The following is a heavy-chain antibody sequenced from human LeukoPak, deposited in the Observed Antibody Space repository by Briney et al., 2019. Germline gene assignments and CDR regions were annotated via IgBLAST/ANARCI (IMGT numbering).Heavy chain of an antibody. D-gene: IGHD3-22*01. V-gene: IGHV3-21*04. CDR3: ARDGHYESSGYHAFDY. CDR2: IHITSDWI. CDR1: GFSFSSYA. Sequence: GGSLRLSCAASGFSFSSYAMSWVRQAPGKGLEWVSSIHITSDWIYYADSVKGRFTISRDNAKNSLYLQVNSLRAEDTAVYYCARDGHYESSGYHAFDYWGQGTLVTVSS. J-gene: IGHJ4*02.